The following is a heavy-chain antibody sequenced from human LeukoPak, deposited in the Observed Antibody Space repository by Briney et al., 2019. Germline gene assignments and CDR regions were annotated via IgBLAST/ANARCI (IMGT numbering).Heavy chain of an antibody. J-gene: IGHJ4*02. CDR1: GFTFSSYG. CDR2: IWYDGSNK. V-gene: IGHV3-33*01. CDR3: ARDQYDTWSRRGNFDS. Sequence: GGSLRLSCAASGFTFSSYGMHWVRQAPGKGLEWVAVIWYDGSNKYYADSVKGRFTISRDNSKNTLYLQMNSLRAEDTAVFYCARDQYDTWSRRGNFDSWGQGTLVIVSS. D-gene: IGHD3-3*01.